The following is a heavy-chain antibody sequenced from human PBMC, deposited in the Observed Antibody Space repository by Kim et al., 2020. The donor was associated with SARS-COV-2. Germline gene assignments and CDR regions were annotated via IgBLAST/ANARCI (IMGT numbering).Heavy chain of an antibody. CDR2: ISWDGGST. CDR1: GFTFDDYT. CDR3: AKDTMVRGVHGMDV. D-gene: IGHD3-10*01. J-gene: IGHJ6*02. Sequence: GGSLRLSCAASGFTFDDYTMHWVRQAPGKGLEWVSLISWDGGSTYYADSVKGRFTISRDNSKNSLYLQMNRLRTENTALYYCAKDTMVRGVHGMDVWGQGTTVTVSS. V-gene: IGHV3-43*01.